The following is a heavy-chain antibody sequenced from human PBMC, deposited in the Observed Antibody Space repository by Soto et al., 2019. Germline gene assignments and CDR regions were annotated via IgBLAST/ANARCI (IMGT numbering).Heavy chain of an antibody. Sequence: GGSLRLSCAASGFTFSDHYMDWVRQAPGKGLEWVGRTRNKANSYTTEYATSVKGRFTISRDDSKNSLYLQMNSLKTEDTAVYYCARELGNPNYYYYGMDVWGQGTTVTVSS. CDR1: GFTFSDHY. CDR2: TRNKANSYTT. CDR3: ARELGNPNYYYYGMDV. V-gene: IGHV3-72*01. D-gene: IGHD3-16*01. J-gene: IGHJ6*02.